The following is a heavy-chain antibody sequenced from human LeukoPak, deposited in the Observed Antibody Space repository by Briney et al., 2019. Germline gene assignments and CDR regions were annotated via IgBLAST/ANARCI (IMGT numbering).Heavy chain of an antibody. CDR2: IYYSGST. V-gene: IGHV4-59*01. Sequence: SETLSLTCTVSGGSISSYYWSWIRQPPGKGLEWIGYIYYSGSTNYNPSLKSRVTISVDTSKNQFSLKLNSVTAADTAVYYCARDRNYDFWSGLEALDYYYYGMDVWGQGTTVTVSS. D-gene: IGHD3-3*01. J-gene: IGHJ6*02. CDR3: ARDRNYDFWSGLEALDYYYYGMDV. CDR1: GGSISSYY.